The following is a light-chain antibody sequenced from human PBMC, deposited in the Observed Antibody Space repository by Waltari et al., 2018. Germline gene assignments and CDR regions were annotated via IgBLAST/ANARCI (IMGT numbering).Light chain of an antibody. CDR1: NIGDRS. J-gene: IGLJ2*01. CDR2: DGS. Sequence: SYVLTQPPSVSVAPGQTATITCGGNNIGDRSVHWYQQRPGLSPVLVAYDGSARPSGVLARIAASTSPDTAALTISGVEGGDEADYYCQVWDNTIDHVLFGGGTKLTVL. CDR3: QVWDNTIDHVL. V-gene: IGLV3-21*02.